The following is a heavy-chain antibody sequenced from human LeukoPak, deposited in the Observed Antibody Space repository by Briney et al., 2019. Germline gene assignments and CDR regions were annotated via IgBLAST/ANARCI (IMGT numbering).Heavy chain of an antibody. J-gene: IGHJ4*02. CDR3: ATGTSGSYYVGIVRPIDY. D-gene: IGHD1-26*01. CDR2: FDPDDGET. Sequence: GASVKVSCKLSGYTLTELPIHWVRQAPGKGLEWLGGFDPDDGETVYAQMFQGRVTMTEDTSSDTASMELSSLRSEDTAVYYCATGTSGSYYVGIVRPIDYWGQGTLVTVSS. CDR1: GYTLTELP. V-gene: IGHV1-24*01.